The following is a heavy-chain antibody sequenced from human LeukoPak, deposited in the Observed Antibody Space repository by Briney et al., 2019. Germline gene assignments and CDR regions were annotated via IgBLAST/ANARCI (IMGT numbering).Heavy chain of an antibody. D-gene: IGHD2/OR15-2a*01. V-gene: IGHV3-7*01. CDR3: ARTRLSCDC. Sequence: GGSLRLSCAASRCTFSSYWMTWVRQAPGKGLEWVASINLDGSEKNYVDSVGGRFAISRDNAKKSLFLQMNSLRDEDTAVYYCARTRLSCDCWGQGTLVTVSS. CDR1: RCTFSSYW. J-gene: IGHJ4*02. CDR2: INLDGSEK.